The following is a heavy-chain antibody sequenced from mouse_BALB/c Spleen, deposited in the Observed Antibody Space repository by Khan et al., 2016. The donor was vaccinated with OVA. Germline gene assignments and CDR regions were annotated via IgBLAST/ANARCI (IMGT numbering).Heavy chain of an antibody. V-gene: IGHV9-1*02. CDR2: INTYTGEP. Sequence: QIQLVQSGPELKKPGETVKISCKASGYTFTNYGMNRVKQAPGKGLKWMGWINTYTGEPTYTGDFKGRFAFTLETSDSNAYLQINNLKNEDKATYFSARGASYWYFDVWGAGTTVTVSS. J-gene: IGHJ1*01. CDR3: ARGASYWYFDV. CDR1: GYTFTNYG.